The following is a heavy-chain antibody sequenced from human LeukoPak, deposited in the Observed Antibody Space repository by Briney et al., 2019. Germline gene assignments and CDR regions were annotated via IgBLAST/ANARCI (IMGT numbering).Heavy chain of an antibody. Sequence: GGSLRLSCAASGFTFSSYGMHWVRQAPGKGLEWVAVISYDGSNKYYADSVKGRFTISRDNSKNTLYLQMNSLRAEDTAVYHCAKERLRFLEWLFDYWGQGTLVTVSS. V-gene: IGHV3-30*18. D-gene: IGHD3-3*01. CDR3: AKERLRFLEWLFDY. J-gene: IGHJ4*02. CDR1: GFTFSSYG. CDR2: ISYDGSNK.